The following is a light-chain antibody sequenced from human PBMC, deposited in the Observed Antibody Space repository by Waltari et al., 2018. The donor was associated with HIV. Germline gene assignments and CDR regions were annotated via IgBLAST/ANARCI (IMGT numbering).Light chain of an antibody. J-gene: IGKJ1*01. CDR1: QSLSTW. CDR3: QQYHSYPWT. V-gene: IGKV1-5*03. Sequence: IQMTQSPSTLSAFVGDRVTITCRASQSLSTWLAWYQQKPGKAPKLLIYQASSLERGVPSRFSGTGSGTEFTLTISSLQPDDFATYYCQQYHSYPWTFGQGTKVEVK. CDR2: QAS.